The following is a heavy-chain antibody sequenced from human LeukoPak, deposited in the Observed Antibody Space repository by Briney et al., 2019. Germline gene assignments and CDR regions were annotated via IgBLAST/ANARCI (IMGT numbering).Heavy chain of an antibody. V-gene: IGHV3-53*01. CDR1: GFIVSSKY. CDR2: IYSNGNT. J-gene: IGHJ6*02. CDR3: GSSTFHYYYHGMDV. Sequence: GGSLRLSCAASGFIVSSKYMSWVRQAPGKGLEWVSGIYSNGNTYYADPVKGRFTTSRDNSKSTLYLQMNSLRVEDTAVYYCGSSTFHYYYHGMDVWGRGATVTVSS.